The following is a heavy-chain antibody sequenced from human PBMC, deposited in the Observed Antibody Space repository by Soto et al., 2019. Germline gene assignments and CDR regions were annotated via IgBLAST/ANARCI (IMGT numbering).Heavy chain of an antibody. D-gene: IGHD1-1*01. V-gene: IGHV1-69*04. CDR3: ARDFAGTTSNWFDP. CDR1: RGTFSSYT. Sequence: SVKVSCKASRGTFSSYTISWVRQAPGQGLGWMGRIIPILGIANYAQKFQGRVTITADKSTSTAYMELSSLRSEDTAVYYCARDFAGTTSNWFDPWGQGTLVTVSS. CDR2: IIPILGIA. J-gene: IGHJ5*02.